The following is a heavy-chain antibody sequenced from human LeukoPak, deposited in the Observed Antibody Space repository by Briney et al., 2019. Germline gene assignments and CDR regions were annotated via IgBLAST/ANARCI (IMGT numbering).Heavy chain of an antibody. V-gene: IGHV3-11*05. CDR1: KFTFSNYY. D-gene: IGHD3-10*01. CDR3: ARGRGSGSRWGGAFDI. Sequence: GGSLRLSCAASKFTFSNYYMSWIRQAPGKGLEWVSYIRSSSTYTDYADSVKGRFTISRDNAKNSLYLQMNSLRAEDTAVYYCARGRGSGSRWGGAFDIWGQGTVVTVSS. CDR2: IRSSSTYT. J-gene: IGHJ3*02.